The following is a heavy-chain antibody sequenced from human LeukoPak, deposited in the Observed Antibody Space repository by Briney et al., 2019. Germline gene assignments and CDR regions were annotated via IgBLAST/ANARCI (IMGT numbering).Heavy chain of an antibody. D-gene: IGHD3-16*02. CDR3: ARREYRGTAFGGVIVRWYCDL. J-gene: IGHJ2*01. V-gene: IGHV4-59*08. Sequence: SETLSLTCTVSGGSISSYYWSWLRQPPGKGLEWIGYIYYSGSTNYNPPLPSRVTISVDPSKNQLSLKLSSVPAANTAVDYFARREYRGTAFGGVIVRWYCDLGGRGTRVSVSS. CDR1: GGSISSYY. CDR2: IYYSGST.